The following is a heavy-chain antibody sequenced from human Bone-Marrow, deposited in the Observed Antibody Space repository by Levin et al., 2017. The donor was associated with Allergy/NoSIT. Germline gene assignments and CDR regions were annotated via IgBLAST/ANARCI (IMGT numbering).Heavy chain of an antibody. CDR1: GGSISSSSYY. D-gene: IGHD6-19*01. J-gene: IGHJ4*02. Sequence: SETLSLTCTVSGGSISSSSYYWGWIRQPPGKGLEWIGSIYYSGSTYYNPSLKSRVTISVDTSKNQFSLKLSSVTAADTAVYYCARHTGYSSGPARWGQGTLVTVSS. V-gene: IGHV4-39*01. CDR3: ARHTGYSSGPAR. CDR2: IYYSGST.